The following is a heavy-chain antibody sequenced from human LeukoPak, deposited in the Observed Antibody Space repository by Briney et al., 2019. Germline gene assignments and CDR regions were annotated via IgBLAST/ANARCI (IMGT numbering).Heavy chain of an antibody. CDR3: AKDPRYSGSYRATYYFDY. D-gene: IGHD1-26*01. J-gene: IGHJ4*02. CDR1: GFTFSSYG. V-gene: IGHV3-30*18. CDR2: ISYDGSNK. Sequence: GGSLRLSCAASGFTFSSYGMHWVRQAPGKGLEWVAVISYDGSNKYYADSVKGRFTISRDNSKNTLYLQMNSLRAEDTAVYYCAKDPRYSGSYRATYYFDYWGQGTLVTVSS.